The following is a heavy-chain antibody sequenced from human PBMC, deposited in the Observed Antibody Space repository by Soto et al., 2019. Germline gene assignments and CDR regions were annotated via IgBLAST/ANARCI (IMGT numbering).Heavy chain of an antibody. Sequence: ASVKVSCKASGYTFTRYGISWVRQAPGQGLEWMGWISGYNGDTNYAQKFQDRVSMTIDTSTGTAYMDLRSLTSDDTAIYYCAKNGQPPYYYYGLDVWG. CDR3: AKNGQPPYYYYGLDV. D-gene: IGHD2-8*01. V-gene: IGHV1-18*01. CDR2: ISGYNGDT. J-gene: IGHJ6*02. CDR1: GYTFTRYG.